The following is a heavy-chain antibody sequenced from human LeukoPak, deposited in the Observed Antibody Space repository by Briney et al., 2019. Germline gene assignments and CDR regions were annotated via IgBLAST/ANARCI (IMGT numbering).Heavy chain of an antibody. V-gene: IGHV1-18*01. CDR2: ISAYNGNT. D-gene: IGHD6-19*01. CDR3: ARMNSSGNYYYGMDV. J-gene: IGHJ6*02. Sequence: ASVKVSCKASGYTFTSYGISWVRQAPGQGLEWMGWISAYNGNTNYAQKLQGRVTMTTDTSTSTAYMELRSLRSDDTAVYYCARMNSSGNYYYGMDVWGQGTTVIVSS. CDR1: GYTFTSYG.